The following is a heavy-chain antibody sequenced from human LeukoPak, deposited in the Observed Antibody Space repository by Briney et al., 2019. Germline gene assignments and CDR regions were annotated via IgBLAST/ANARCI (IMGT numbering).Heavy chain of an antibody. CDR2: ISSSSSYI. J-gene: IGHJ6*02. Sequence: PGRSLRLSCAASGFTFSSYSMNWVRQAPGKGLEWVSSISSSSSYIYYADSVKGRFTISRDNAKNSLYLQMNSLRAEDTAVYYCASSYRKDPVYYYDFWSGYYYGMDVWGQGTTVTVSS. CDR1: GFTFSSYS. V-gene: IGHV3-21*01. D-gene: IGHD3-3*01. CDR3: ASSYRKDPVYYYDFWSGYYYGMDV.